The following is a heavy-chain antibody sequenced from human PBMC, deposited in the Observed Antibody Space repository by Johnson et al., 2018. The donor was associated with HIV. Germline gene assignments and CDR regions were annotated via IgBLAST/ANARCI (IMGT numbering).Heavy chain of an antibody. J-gene: IGHJ3*01. D-gene: IGHD6-6*01. CDR3: ARVHIAARWSNAFDF. CDR2: ISYDGSNK. Sequence: QVQLVESGGGVVQPGQSLRLSCAASGLTFSSYGMHWVRQAPGKGLEWVALISYDGSNKYSADSVKGRFTISRDNSKNTLYLQMDALRPGDTGIYYCARVHIAARWSNAFDFWGQGTMVTVSS. CDR1: GLTFSSYG. V-gene: IGHV3-30*03.